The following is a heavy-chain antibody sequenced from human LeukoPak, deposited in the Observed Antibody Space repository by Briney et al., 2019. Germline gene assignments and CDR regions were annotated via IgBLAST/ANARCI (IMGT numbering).Heavy chain of an antibody. V-gene: IGHV3-23*01. CDR2: ISGGGGVT. CDR1: GFTFSSYA. Sequence: GVSLRFSCAASGFTFSSYAMSWVRQAPGKGLEWVSSISGGGGVTYYADSVKGRFTISRDNSKNTLYLQMNSLRAEDTAVYYCAKDPRVATIEIFDYWGQGTLVTVSS. CDR3: AKDPRVATIEIFDY. D-gene: IGHD5-12*01. J-gene: IGHJ4*02.